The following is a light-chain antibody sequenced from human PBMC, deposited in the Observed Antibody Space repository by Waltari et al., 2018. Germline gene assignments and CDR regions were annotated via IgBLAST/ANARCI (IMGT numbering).Light chain of an antibody. CDR1: NSNIGRNY. V-gene: IGLV1-47*01. CDR2: RND. Sequence: QSVLIQPPSVSGTPGQRVTISGSGANSNIGRNYVYWFAHLPGEAPKLLVFRNDQRPSGVPGRFSGSKSGTSASLAISGLQSEDEADFYCATWDDSLGGAIFGPGTKVTVL. CDR3: ATWDDSLGGAI. J-gene: IGLJ1*01.